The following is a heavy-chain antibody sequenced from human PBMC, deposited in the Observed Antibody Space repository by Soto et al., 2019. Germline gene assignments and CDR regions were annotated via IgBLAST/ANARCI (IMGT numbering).Heavy chain of an antibody. CDR1: GFSLSNARMG. D-gene: IGHD4-17*01. CDR3: ARLPSAPTYGDYHFDN. CDR2: IFSNHEK. V-gene: IGHV2-26*01. J-gene: IGHJ4*02. Sequence: QVTLKESGPVLVKLTETLTLTCTVSGFSLSNARMGVSWIRHRPGKGLEWFAHIFSNHEKSYSTPLNSRLTISKNTTKSPVVLTMTNMDPVDTATYYCARLPSAPTYGDYHFDNWGQGTLVTVSS.